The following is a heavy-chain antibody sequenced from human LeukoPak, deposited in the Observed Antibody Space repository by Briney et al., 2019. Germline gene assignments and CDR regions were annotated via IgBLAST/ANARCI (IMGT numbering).Heavy chain of an antibody. CDR1: GYSISSGYY. CDR2: IYHSGST. Sequence: PSETLSLTCTVSGYSISSGYYWGWIRQPPGKGLEWIGSIYHSGSTYYNPSLKSRVTISVDTSKNQFSLKLSSVTAADTAVYYCARRRVVVVAATPRGYYYMDVWGKGTTVTVSS. J-gene: IGHJ6*03. D-gene: IGHD2-15*01. V-gene: IGHV4-38-2*02. CDR3: ARRRVVVVAATPRGYYYMDV.